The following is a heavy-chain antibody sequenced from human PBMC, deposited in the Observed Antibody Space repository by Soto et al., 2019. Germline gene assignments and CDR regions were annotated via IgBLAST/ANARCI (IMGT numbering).Heavy chain of an antibody. CDR3: AQTRYYYFWSGYYDAFDI. CDR2: INHSGST. J-gene: IGHJ3*02. CDR1: GGSFSGYY. V-gene: IGHV4-34*01. Sequence: SETLSLTCAVYGGSFSGYYWSWIRQPPGKGLEWIGEINHSGSTNYNPSLKRRVTISVDTSKNQFSLKLSSLPAADTAVYYCAQTRYYYFWSGYYDAFDIWGQGTMVTVSS. D-gene: IGHD3-3*01.